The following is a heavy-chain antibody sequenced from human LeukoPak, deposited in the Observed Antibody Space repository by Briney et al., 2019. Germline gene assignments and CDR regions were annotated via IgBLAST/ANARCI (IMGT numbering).Heavy chain of an antibody. Sequence: GGSPRLSCAASGFTFSSYSMNWVRQAPGKGLEWVSSISSSSSYIYYADSVKGRFTISRDNAKNSLYLQMNSLRAEDTAVYYCATLFPPSLEMATIPRASDYWGQGPWSPSPQ. CDR1: GFTFSSYS. CDR2: ISSSSSYI. V-gene: IGHV3-21*01. CDR3: ATLFPPSLEMATIPRASDY. J-gene: IGHJ4*02. D-gene: IGHD5-24*01.